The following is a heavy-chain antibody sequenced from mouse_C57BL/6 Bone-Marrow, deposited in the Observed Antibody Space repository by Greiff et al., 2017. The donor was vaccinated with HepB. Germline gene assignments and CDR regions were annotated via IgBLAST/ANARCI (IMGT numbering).Heavy chain of an antibody. CDR2: IYPRSGNN. CDR3: ARRGHYGSSYYAMDY. CDR1: GYTFTSYG. Sequence: VKLQESGAELARPGASVKLSCKASGYTFTSYGISWVKQRTGQGLEWIGEIYPRSGNNYYNEKFKGKATLTADKSSSTAYMELRSLTSEDSAVYFCARRGHYGSSYYAMDYWGQGTSVTVSS. J-gene: IGHJ4*01. V-gene: IGHV1-81*01. D-gene: IGHD1-1*01.